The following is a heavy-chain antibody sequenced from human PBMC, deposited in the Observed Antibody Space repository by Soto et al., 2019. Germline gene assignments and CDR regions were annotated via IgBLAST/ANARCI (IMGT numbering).Heavy chain of an antibody. D-gene: IGHD2-8*01. J-gene: IGHJ4*02. CDR3: AKNQHAMAHDY. CDR2: ISSSGAST. CDR1: GFTFSNYA. V-gene: IGHV3-23*01. Sequence: GALRISCSTSGFTFSNYAINWVRQAPGKELEWVPTISSSGASTDYADSVKGRFTISRDNSQNTLNLQMNSLRAEDTAIYYCAKNQHAMAHDYWGPGTLVTVSS.